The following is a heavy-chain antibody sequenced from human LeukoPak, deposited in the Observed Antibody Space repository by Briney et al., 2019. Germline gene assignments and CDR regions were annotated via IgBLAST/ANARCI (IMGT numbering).Heavy chain of an antibody. CDR2: VSVSAGST. V-gene: IGHV3-23*01. J-gene: IGHJ4*02. CDR3: AKDIGDYYDSSGYYPSGGRYFDY. Sequence: GGSLRLSCAVSGFTFSNYAMTWVRQAPGKGLDWVSAVSVSAGSTYYADSVKGRFTISRDNSKNTLYLQMNSLRAEDTAVYYCAKDIGDYYDSSGYYPSGGRYFDYWGQGTLVTVSS. D-gene: IGHD3-22*01. CDR1: GFTFSNYA.